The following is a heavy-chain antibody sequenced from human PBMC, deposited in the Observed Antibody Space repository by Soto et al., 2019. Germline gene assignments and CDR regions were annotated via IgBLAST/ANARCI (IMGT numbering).Heavy chain of an antibody. J-gene: IGHJ4*02. D-gene: IGHD6-13*01. Sequence: EVQLVESGGGLVQPGGSLRLSCAASGFTFSSYAMHWVRQAPGKGLEYVSAISSNGGSTYYANSVKGRFTISRDNSKNPLYLQMGSLRAEDMAVYYCARLNPIAAAFDYWGQGTLVTVSS. CDR2: ISSNGGST. CDR3: ARLNPIAAAFDY. CDR1: GFTFSSYA. V-gene: IGHV3-64*01.